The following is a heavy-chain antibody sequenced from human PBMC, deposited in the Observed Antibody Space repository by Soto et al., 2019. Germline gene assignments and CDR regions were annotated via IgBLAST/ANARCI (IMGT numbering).Heavy chain of an antibody. J-gene: IGHJ4*02. Sequence: GGSLRLSCAASGFTFSSYAMSWVRQAPGKGLEWVAVVSYDGSNKYYADSVKGRFTISRDNSKNTLYLQMNSLRAEDTAVYYCANVGRYCSGGSCYLADYWGQGTLVTVSS. CDR2: VSYDGSNK. D-gene: IGHD2-15*01. V-gene: IGHV3-30*18. CDR3: ANVGRYCSGGSCYLADY. CDR1: GFTFSSYA.